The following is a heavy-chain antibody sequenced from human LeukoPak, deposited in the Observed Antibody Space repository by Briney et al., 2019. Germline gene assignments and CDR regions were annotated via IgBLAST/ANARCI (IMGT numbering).Heavy chain of an antibody. V-gene: IGHV4-34*01. D-gene: IGHD3-3*01. CDR2: INHSGST. CDR3: ARGGYYDPLDY. Sequence: SETLSLTCAVYGGSFSGYYWSWIRQPPGKGLEWIGEINHSGSTNYNPSLKSRVTISVDTSKNQISLKVISVTAADTAVYYCARGGYYDPLDYWGQGTLVTVSS. CDR1: GGSFSGYY. J-gene: IGHJ4*02.